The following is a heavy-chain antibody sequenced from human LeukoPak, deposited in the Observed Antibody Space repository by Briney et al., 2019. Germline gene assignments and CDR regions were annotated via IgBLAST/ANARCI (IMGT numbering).Heavy chain of an antibody. J-gene: IGHJ3*02. V-gene: IGHV4-34*12. Sequence: KASETVSLTCAVYGGSFSGYYWSWIRQPPGKGLEWIGEIVHSGNTKYNPSLKSRVTISVDTSKNQFSLNLTSVTAADTAVYYCARFGSSTWYKGAFDIWGQGTMVTLAS. D-gene: IGHD6-13*01. CDR3: ARFGSSTWYKGAFDI. CDR1: GGSFSGYY. CDR2: IVHSGNT.